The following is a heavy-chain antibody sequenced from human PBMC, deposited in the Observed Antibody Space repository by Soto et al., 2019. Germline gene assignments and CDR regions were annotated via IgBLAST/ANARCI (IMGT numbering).Heavy chain of an antibody. CDR2: ISYDGSNK. CDR3: AKDRGMIVVDHFDY. D-gene: IGHD3-22*01. Sequence: GGSLRLSCAASGFTFSSYGMHWVRQAPGKGLEWVAVISYDGSNKYYADSVKGRFTISRDNSKNTLYLQMNSLRAEDTAVYYCAKDRGMIVVDHFDYWGQGTLVIVSS. CDR1: GFTFSSYG. V-gene: IGHV3-30*18. J-gene: IGHJ4*02.